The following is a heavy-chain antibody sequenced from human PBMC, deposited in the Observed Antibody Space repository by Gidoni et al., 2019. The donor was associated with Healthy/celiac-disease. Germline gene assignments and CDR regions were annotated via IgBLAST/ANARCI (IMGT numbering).Heavy chain of an antibody. CDR3: ARGPFGIAVAGTWRY. CDR2: INHSGST. CDR1: GGSYSGYY. V-gene: IGHV4-34*01. Sequence: QVQLQQWGARLLKPWETLSLTCAVYGGSYSGYYWIWIRQPPGKGLEWIGEINHSGSTNYNPSLKSRVTISVDTSKNQFSLKLSSVTAADTAVYYCARGPFGIAVAGTWRYWGQGTLVTVSS. J-gene: IGHJ4*02. D-gene: IGHD6-19*01.